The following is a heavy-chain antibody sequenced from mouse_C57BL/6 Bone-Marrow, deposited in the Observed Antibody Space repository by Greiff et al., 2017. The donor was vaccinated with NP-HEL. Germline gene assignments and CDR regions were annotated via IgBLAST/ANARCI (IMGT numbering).Heavy chain of an antibody. V-gene: IGHV1-9*01. J-gene: IGHJ2*01. CDR2: ILPGSGST. CDR1: GYTFTGYW. CDR3: ALITTVVAPYYFDY. Sequence: QVQLQQSGDELMKPGASVKLSCKATGYTFTGYWIEWVKQRPGHGLEWIGEILPGSGSTNYNEKFKGKATFTADTSSNTAYMQLSSLTTEDAAIYYCALITTVVAPYYFDYWGQGTTLTVSS. D-gene: IGHD1-1*01.